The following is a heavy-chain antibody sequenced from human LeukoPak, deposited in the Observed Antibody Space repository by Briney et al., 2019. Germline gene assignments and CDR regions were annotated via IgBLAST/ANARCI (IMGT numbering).Heavy chain of an antibody. CDR1: GYSISSGYY. CDR2: IYRSGST. J-gene: IGHJ4*02. D-gene: IGHD3-22*01. Sequence: SETLSLTCAVSGYSISSGYYWGCIRQPPGKGVEWVGSIYRSGSTYYNPSLTSRVTISIDTSKNQSSLKLSSMTAADTAVYYCARVAQFGGSGYLIDYWGQGTLVTVSS. V-gene: IGHV4-38-2*01. CDR3: ARVAQFGGSGYLIDY.